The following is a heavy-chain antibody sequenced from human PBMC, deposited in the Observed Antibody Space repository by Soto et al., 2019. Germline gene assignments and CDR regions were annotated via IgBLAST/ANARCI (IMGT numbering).Heavy chain of an antibody. J-gene: IGHJ3*02. D-gene: IGHD2-2*01. Sequence: GGSLRLSCAASGFTFSSYAMSWVRQAPGKGLEWVSAISGSGGSTYYADSVKGRFTISRDNSKNTLYPQMNSLRAEDTAVYYCAKSHQDIVVVPAAMPYDIWGQGTMVTVSS. CDR2: ISGSGGST. V-gene: IGHV3-23*01. CDR1: GFTFSSYA. CDR3: AKSHQDIVVVPAAMPYDI.